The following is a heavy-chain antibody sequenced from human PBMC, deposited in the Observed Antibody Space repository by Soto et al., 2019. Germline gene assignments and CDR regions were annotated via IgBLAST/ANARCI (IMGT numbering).Heavy chain of an antibody. CDR3: ARDPGSRQNYYYAGMDV. CDR1: GVSISSGGYY. V-gene: IGHV4-31*03. Sequence: SETLSLTCTVSGVSISSGGYYWSWIRQHPGKGLEWIGYIFYSGSTYYNPSLQSRVTISIETSQNQISLELSSVTPADTAVYYCARDPGSRQNYYYAGMDVWGQGTTVTVSS. D-gene: IGHD3-10*01. J-gene: IGHJ6*02. CDR2: IFYSGST.